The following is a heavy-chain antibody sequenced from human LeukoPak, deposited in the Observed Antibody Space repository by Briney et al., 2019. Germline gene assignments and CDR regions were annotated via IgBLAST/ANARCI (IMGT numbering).Heavy chain of an antibody. J-gene: IGHJ5*02. CDR3: AKNFRQRSLFNWFDP. Sequence: GGSLRLSCAASGFTFSSYWMSWVRQAPGKGLEWVANIKQDGSEKYYVDSVKGRFTIPRDNAKNSLYLQMNSLRAEDTAVYYCAKNFRQRSLFNWFDPWGQGTLVTVSS. CDR1: GFTFSSYW. CDR2: IKQDGSEK. D-gene: IGHD6-25*01. V-gene: IGHV3-7*01.